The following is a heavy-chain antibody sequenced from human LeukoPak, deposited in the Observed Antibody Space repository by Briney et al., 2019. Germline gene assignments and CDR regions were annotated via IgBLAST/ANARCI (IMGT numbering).Heavy chain of an antibody. CDR2: IKQDGSEK. D-gene: IGHD3-22*01. Sequence: GGSLRLSCAASGFTFSSYWMSWVRQAPGKGLEWVANIKQDGSEKYYVDSVKGRFTISRDNSKNTLYLQMNSLRAEDTAVYYCARDQSSGSSHLQQTHYWGQGTLVTVSS. J-gene: IGHJ4*02. V-gene: IGHV3-7*01. CDR3: ARDQSSGSSHLQQTHY. CDR1: GFTFSSYW.